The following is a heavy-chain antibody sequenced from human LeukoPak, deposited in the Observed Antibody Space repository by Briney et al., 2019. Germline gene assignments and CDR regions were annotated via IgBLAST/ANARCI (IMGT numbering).Heavy chain of an antibody. CDR1: GFTFSSYA. CDR2: ISSSSSYI. Sequence: GGSLRLSCAASGFTFSSYAMSWVRQAPGKGLEWVSSISSSSSYIYYADSVKGRFTISRDNAKNSLYLQMNSLRAEDTAVYYCASAMAQRDDYWGQGTLVIVSS. D-gene: IGHD2-2*01. J-gene: IGHJ4*02. CDR3: ASAMAQRDDY. V-gene: IGHV3-21*01.